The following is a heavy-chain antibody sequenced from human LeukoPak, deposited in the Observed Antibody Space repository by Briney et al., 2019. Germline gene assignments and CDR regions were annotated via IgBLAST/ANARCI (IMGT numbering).Heavy chain of an antibody. CDR2: ISSSSSTI. CDR3: AREIIDYYYMDV. Sequence: GGSLRLSCAASGFTFSSYSMNWVRQAPGKGLEWVSYISSSSSTIYYADSVKGRFTIPRDNAKNSLYLQMNSLRAEDTAVYYCAREIIDYYYMDVWGKGTTVTISS. J-gene: IGHJ6*03. V-gene: IGHV3-48*01. CDR1: GFTFSSYS.